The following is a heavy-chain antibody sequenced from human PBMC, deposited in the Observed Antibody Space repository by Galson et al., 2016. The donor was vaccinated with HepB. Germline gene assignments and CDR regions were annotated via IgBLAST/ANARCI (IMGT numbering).Heavy chain of an antibody. D-gene: IGHD6-19*01. Sequence: SLRLSCAASGFTFSDYNMNWVRQAPGKGLEWVSSISGGGTYTYYAASVRDRFTISRDNAKNSLFLQMSSLRAEDTAVYYCVRRLTRGQWLTHFDYWGQGTLVIVSS. CDR1: GFTFSDYN. J-gene: IGHJ4*01. CDR3: VRRLTRGQWLTHFDY. V-gene: IGHV3-21*06. CDR2: ISGGGTYT.